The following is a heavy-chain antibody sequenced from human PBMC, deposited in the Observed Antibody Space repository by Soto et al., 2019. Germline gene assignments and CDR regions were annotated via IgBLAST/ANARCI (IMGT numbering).Heavy chain of an antibody. D-gene: IGHD3-22*01. J-gene: IGHJ1*01. CDR3: AHTSDSSGYYWAEYYQH. V-gene: IGHV2-5*02. Sequence: QITLKESGPTLVKPTQTLTLTCTFSGFSLSTSGVGVGWIRQPPGKALEWLALIYWDDDKRYSPSLKSRLTITHDTSKNHVVLTMTNMDPVDTATYYSAHTSDSSGYYWAEYYQHWGQGTLVTVSS. CDR1: GFSLSTSGVG. CDR2: IYWDDDK.